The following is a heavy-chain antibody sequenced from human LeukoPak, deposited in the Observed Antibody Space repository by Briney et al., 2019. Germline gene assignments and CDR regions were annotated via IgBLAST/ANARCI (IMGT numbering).Heavy chain of an antibody. CDR2: ISAYNGNT. V-gene: IGHV1-18*01. J-gene: IGHJ3*02. CDR3: ARDSSYYDFWSGNAFDI. D-gene: IGHD3-3*01. Sequence: ASVKVSCKASGYTFTSYGISRVRQPPGQGLEGMGWISAYNGNTNYAQKLQGRVTMTTDTSTSTAYMELRSLRSDDTAVYYCARDSSYYDFWSGNAFDIWGQGTMVTVSS. CDR1: GYTFTSYG.